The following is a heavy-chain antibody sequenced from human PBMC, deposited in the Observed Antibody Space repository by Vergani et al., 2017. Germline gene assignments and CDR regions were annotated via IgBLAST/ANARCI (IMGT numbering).Heavy chain of an antibody. CDR1: GYTFTSYD. J-gene: IGHJ6*03. CDR3: ARVRVLRFLEWSAKPYYYYMDV. D-gene: IGHD3-3*01. V-gene: IGHV1-8*01. CDR2: MKPNSGNT. Sequence: QVQLVQSGAEVKKPGASVKVSCKASGYTFTSYDINWVRQATGQGLEWMGWMKPNSGNTGYAQKFQGSVTMNRNTSISTAYMELSSLRSEDTAVYYCARVRVLRFLEWSAKPYYYYMDVWGKGTTVTVSS.